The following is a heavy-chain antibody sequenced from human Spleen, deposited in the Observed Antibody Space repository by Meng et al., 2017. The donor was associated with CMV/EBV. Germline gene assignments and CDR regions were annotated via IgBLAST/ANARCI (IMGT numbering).Heavy chain of an antibody. D-gene: IGHD7-27*01. V-gene: IGHV1-2*02. J-gene: IGHJ4*02. CDR1: GYTFTDYY. CDR2: INPNSGGT. Sequence: ASVKVSCKTSGYTFTDYYMHWARQAPGQGLEWMGWINPNSGGTNYAQKFQGRVTMTRDTSISTAYMELSRLTSDDRAVYYCATGIRVETGILKWGLGNPPEEGRIRIDYWGPGTLVTVSS. CDR3: ATGIRVETGILKWGLGNPPEEGRIRIDY.